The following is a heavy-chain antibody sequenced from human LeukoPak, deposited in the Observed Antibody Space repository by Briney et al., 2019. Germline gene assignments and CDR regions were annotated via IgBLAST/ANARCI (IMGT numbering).Heavy chain of an antibody. CDR1: GGSISSASSY. CDR3: ARGWHDWFDP. CDR2: IYYSGST. V-gene: IGHV4-61*01. J-gene: IGHJ5*02. D-gene: IGHD2-15*01. Sequence: SETLSLTCTVSGGSISSASSYWSWIRQPPGKGLEWIGYIYYSGSTNYNPSLKSRVTISVDTSKNQFSLKLSSVTAADTAVYYCARGWHDWFDPWGQGTLVTVSS.